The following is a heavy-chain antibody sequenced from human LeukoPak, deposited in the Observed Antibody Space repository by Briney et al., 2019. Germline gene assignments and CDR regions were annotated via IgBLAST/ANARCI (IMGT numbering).Heavy chain of an antibody. CDR2: IGGDAFTT. CDR3: ARGAARAPTAAAGSLDC. Sequence: PGGSLRLSCAASGFTFGDYDMHWVRQAPGKALEWVSLIGGDAFTTYYADSVKGRFTISRDNIKNSLFLQMNSLRTEDAAFYYCARGAARAPTAAAGSLDCWGQGTLVSVSS. J-gene: IGHJ4*01. V-gene: IGHV3-43*02. D-gene: IGHD6-13*01. CDR1: GFTFGDYD.